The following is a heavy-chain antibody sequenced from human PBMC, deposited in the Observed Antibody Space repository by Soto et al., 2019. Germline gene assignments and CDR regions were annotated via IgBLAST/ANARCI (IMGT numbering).Heavy chain of an antibody. CDR2: ISYSGSA. J-gene: IGHJ6*02. CDR1: CVSISSYS. CDR3: ARTLLGTVTNYYYYYGMDV. D-gene: IGHD2-2*01. V-gene: IGHV4-59*01. Sequence: SETLSLTCSFSCVSISSYSWSWIRQPPGKGLEWIGCISYSGSANYNPSLKSRVTVSLDTSKTQFSLKLSSVTAADTAVYYCARTLLGTVTNYYYYYGMDVWGQGTTVTVSS.